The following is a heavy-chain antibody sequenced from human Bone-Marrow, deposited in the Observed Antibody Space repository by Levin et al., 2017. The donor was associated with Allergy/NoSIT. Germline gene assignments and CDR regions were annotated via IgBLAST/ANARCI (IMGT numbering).Heavy chain of an antibody. CDR3: ARRVKRREIAVFDY. J-gene: IGHJ4*02. V-gene: IGHV4-39*01. CDR1: GGSISSSSYY. D-gene: IGHD6-19*01. Sequence: SETLSLTCTVSGGSISSSSYYWGWIRQPPGKGLEWIGSIYYSGSTYYNPSLKSRVTISVDTSKNQFSLKLSSVTAADTAVYYCARRVKRREIAVFDYWGQGTLVTVSS. CDR2: IYYSGST.